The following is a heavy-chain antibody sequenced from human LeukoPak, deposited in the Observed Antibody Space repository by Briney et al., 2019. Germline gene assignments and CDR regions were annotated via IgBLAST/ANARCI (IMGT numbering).Heavy chain of an antibody. J-gene: IGHJ4*02. D-gene: IGHD1-1*01. V-gene: IGHV3-7*01. Sequence: GGSLRLSCAASGFTFSTFWMSWVRQAPGKGLEWVANINQDGSEKYYVDSMKGRFTVSGDNAKNSLFLQMDSLRAEDTAVYYCARGGTFVSDYWGQGTLVTVSS. CDR2: INQDGSEK. CDR1: GFTFSTFW. CDR3: ARGGTFVSDY.